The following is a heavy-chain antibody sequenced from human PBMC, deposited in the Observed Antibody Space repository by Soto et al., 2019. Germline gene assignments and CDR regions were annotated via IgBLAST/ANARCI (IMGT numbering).Heavy chain of an antibody. V-gene: IGHV1-46*01. J-gene: IGHJ4*02. Sequence: LVKVSCKTSGYTLTSYYMFWVRQAPGQGLEWVGIIDPSGGSTAYAETFQGRVTMTRDTSTSTVYMELSSLRSDDTAVYYCAREAFWSGSHLRYFDYWGQGTLVTVSS. CDR2: IDPSGGST. CDR1: GYTLTSYY. D-gene: IGHD3-3*01. CDR3: AREAFWSGSHLRYFDY.